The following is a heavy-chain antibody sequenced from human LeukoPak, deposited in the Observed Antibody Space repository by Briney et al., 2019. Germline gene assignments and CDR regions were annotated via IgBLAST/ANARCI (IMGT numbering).Heavy chain of an antibody. Sequence: SETLSLTCTVSGGSISSYYWSRIRQPAPKGLEGIGRIYTSGSTNYNPSLTSRVTMSVATSKNQFSLKLSAVTAADTAVYYCASGGGGGLGSAFDIWGQGTMVTVSS. V-gene: IGHV4-4*07. CDR3: ASGGGGGLGSAFDI. J-gene: IGHJ3*02. D-gene: IGHD3-16*01. CDR1: GGSISSYY. CDR2: IYTSGST.